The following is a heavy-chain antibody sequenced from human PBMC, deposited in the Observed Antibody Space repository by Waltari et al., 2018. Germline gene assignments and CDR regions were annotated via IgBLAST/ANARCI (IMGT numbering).Heavy chain of an antibody. CDR2: INHSGST. Sequence: QVQLQQWGAGLLKPSETLSLSCAVYGGSFSGYYWSWIRQPPGKGPEWIGAINHSGSTNYNPSLKRRVTISVYTSKNQFSRKLSSVTAADTAVYCCARGFPYCTNGVCYTVFDPWGQGTLVTVSS. CDR3: ARGFPYCTNGVCYTVFDP. V-gene: IGHV4-34*01. CDR1: GGSFSGYY. J-gene: IGHJ5*02. D-gene: IGHD2-8*01.